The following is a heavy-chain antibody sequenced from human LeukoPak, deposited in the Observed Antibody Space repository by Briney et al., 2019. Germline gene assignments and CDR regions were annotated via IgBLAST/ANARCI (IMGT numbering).Heavy chain of an antibody. CDR1: GYTFTGYH. CDR3: ASGRPYYYDSSGRVYFQH. D-gene: IGHD3-22*01. J-gene: IGHJ1*01. V-gene: IGHV1-2*02. Sequence: ASVKVSCKASGYTFTGYHMHWVRQAPGQGLEWMGWINPNSGGTNYAQKFQGRVTMTRDTSISTAYMELSRLRSDDTAVYYCASGRPYYYDSSGRVYFQHWGQGTLVTVSS. CDR2: INPNSGGT.